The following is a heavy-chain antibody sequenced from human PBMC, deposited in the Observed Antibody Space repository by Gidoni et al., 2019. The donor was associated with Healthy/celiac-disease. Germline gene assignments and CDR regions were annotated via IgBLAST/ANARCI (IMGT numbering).Heavy chain of an antibody. D-gene: IGHD5-12*01. Sequence: EVQLVESGGGLVKPGGSLRLSCAASGFTFSNAWMSWVRQAPGKGLEWVGRIKSKTDGGTTDYAAPVKGRFTISRDDSKNTLYLQMNSLKTEDTAVYYCTTVSYSGYAYDAFDIWGQGTMVTVSS. V-gene: IGHV3-15*01. CDR3: TTVSYSGYAYDAFDI. CDR2: IKSKTDGGTT. CDR1: GFTFSNAW. J-gene: IGHJ3*02.